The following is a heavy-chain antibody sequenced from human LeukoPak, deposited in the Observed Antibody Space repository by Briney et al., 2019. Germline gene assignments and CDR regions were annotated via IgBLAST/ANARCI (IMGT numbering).Heavy chain of an antibody. CDR3: ARDFPSGYPNYYYYYMDV. D-gene: IGHD3-22*01. CDR2: IYTSGGT. CDR1: GGSISSGSYY. V-gene: IGHV4-61*02. J-gene: IGHJ6*03. Sequence: SETLSLTCTVSGGSISSGSYYWSWIRQPAGKGLEWIGRIYTSGGTNYNPSLKSRVTISADTSKNQFSLKLNSVTAADTAVYYCARDFPSGYPNYYYYYMDVWGKGTTVTISS.